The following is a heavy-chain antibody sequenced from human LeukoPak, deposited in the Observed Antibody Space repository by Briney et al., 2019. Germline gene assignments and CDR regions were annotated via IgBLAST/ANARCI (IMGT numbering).Heavy chain of an antibody. J-gene: IGHJ5*02. CDR2: IYPRNSEA. D-gene: IGHD1-26*01. CDR1: GYTFSSFR. Sequence: GNSLKISCKGSGYTFSSFRIGWVRQVPGEGLEWMGSIYPRNSEATYSPSFQGHVTISADTSLSTAYLQWRGLKAPDSAIYYRARGVGASDNWFDPWGQGTLVIVSS. CDR3: ARGVGASDNWFDP. V-gene: IGHV5-51*01.